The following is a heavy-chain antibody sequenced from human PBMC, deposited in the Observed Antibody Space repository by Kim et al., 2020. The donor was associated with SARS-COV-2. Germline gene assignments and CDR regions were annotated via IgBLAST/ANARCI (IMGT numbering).Heavy chain of an antibody. CDR1: GFTFDNYH. D-gene: IGHD2-15*01. CDR2: IDRRGRTM. V-gene: IGHV3-48*02. J-gene: IGHJ6*03. Sequence: GGSLRLSCAASGFTFDNYHMNWVRQAPGKGLEWVSYIDRRGRTMYYANSLKGRFSISRDNAKNSLFLQMNSLRDDDTAVYYCARDGLPGYDMDVWGQGTTVTVSS. CDR3: ARDGLPGYDMDV.